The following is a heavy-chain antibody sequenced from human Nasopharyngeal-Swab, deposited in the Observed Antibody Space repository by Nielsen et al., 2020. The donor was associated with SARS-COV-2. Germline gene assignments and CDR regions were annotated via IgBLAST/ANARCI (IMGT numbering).Heavy chain of an antibody. V-gene: IGHV1-3*01. D-gene: IGHD1-26*01. Sequence: WVRQAPGQRLEWMGWINAGNGNTKYSQKFQGRATITRDTSASTAYMELSSLRSEDTAVYYCARDLKGGEYYYYYMDVWGKGTTVTVSS. J-gene: IGHJ6*03. CDR3: ARDLKGGEYYYYYMDV. CDR2: INAGNGNT.